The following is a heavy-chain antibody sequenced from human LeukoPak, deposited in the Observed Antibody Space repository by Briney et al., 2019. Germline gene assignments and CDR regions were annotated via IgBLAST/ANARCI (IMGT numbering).Heavy chain of an antibody. V-gene: IGHV3-23*01. CDR1: GFTFSSYA. CDR2: ISGSGGST. Sequence: PGGSLRLSCAASGFTFSSYAMSWVRQAPGKGLEWVSAISGSGGSTYYADSVKGRFTISRDNSKNTLYLQMNSLRAEDTAVYYCARVRYDFWSGYYRGRFDYWGQGTLVTVSS. D-gene: IGHD3-3*01. CDR3: ARVRYDFWSGYYRGRFDY. J-gene: IGHJ4*02.